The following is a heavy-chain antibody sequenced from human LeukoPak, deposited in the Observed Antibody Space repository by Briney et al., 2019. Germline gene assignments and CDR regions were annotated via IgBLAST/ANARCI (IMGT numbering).Heavy chain of an antibody. V-gene: IGHV1-2*02. Sequence: ASVKVSCKASGYTFTGYYMHWVRQAPGQGLEWMGWINPNSGGTNYAQKFQGRVTMTRDTSISTAYMELSRLRSDDTAVYYCEREYSGRYSLDYWGQGTLVTVSS. D-gene: IGHD1-26*01. CDR1: GYTFTGYY. CDR2: INPNSGGT. J-gene: IGHJ4*02. CDR3: EREYSGRYSLDY.